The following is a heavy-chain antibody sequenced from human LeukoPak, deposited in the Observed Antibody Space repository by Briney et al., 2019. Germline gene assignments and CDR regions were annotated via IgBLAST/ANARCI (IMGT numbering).Heavy chain of an antibody. CDR2: IYYSGST. CDR3: AARGDYYDSSGYVGY. V-gene: IGHV4-39*01. CDR1: GGSISSSSYY. Sequence: TSETLSLTCTVSGGSISSSSYYWGWIRQPPGKGLEWIGSIYYSGSTYYNPSLKSRVTISVDTSKNQFSLKLSSVTAADTAVDYCAARGDYYDSSGYVGYWGQGTLVTVSS. D-gene: IGHD3-22*01. J-gene: IGHJ4*02.